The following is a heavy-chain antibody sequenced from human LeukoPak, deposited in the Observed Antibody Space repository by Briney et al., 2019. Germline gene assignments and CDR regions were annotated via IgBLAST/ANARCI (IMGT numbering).Heavy chain of an antibody. D-gene: IGHD3-3*01. CDR3: ARHVHYDFWSGSPHASSYYYYYYYMDV. Sequence: GESLKISCKGSGYSFTSYWIGWVRQMPGKGLEWMGIIYPGDSDTRYSPSFQGQVTISADKSISTAYLQWSSLKASDTAMYYCARHVHYDFWSGSPHASSYYYYYYYMDVWGKGTTVTVSS. CDR1: GYSFTSYW. V-gene: IGHV5-51*01. CDR2: IYPGDSDT. J-gene: IGHJ6*03.